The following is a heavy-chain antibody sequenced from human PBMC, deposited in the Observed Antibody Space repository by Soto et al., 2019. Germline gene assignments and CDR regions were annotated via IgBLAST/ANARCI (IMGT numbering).Heavy chain of an antibody. CDR2: MYGGGST. CDR1: GLTVITNY. CDR3: ARDSSLHQPLFYGMDV. V-gene: IGHV3-66*01. Sequence: EVQLVESGGGLVQPGGSLRLSCAAPGLTVITNYMSWVGQAPGKGLGWVSVMYGGGSTYYADSVKGRFIISRDNYKNTLYLQMDSLRVEDTAVYYCARDSSLHQPLFYGMDVWGQGTTVTVSS. D-gene: IGHD2-2*01. J-gene: IGHJ6*02.